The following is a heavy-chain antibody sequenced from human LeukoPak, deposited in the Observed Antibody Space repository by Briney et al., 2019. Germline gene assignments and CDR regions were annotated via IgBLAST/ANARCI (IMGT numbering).Heavy chain of an antibody. CDR2: INHSGST. J-gene: IGHJ1*01. V-gene: IGHV4-34*01. D-gene: IGHD1-26*01. Sequence: PSETLSLTCAVYGGSFSGYYWSWIRQPPGKGLEWIGEINHSGSTNYNPSLKSRVTISVDTSKNQFSLKLSSVTAADTAVYYCARTVGATKSPFQHWGQGTLVTVSS. CDR1: GGSFSGYY. CDR3: ARTVGATKSPFQH.